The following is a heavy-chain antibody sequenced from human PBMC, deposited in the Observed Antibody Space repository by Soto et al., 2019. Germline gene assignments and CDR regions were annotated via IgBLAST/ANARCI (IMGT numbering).Heavy chain of an antibody. CDR2: ISGYNGNT. CDR1: GYTFTSFG. Sequence: QVQLVQSGADVKKPGASVKVSCKASGYTFTSFGINWVRQAPGQGLEWMGWISGYNGNTNYAQNIQDRVTMTRDTSTSTAYMEMRSLRSDETAVYYCARPTDFYYYAMDVWGQGTTVTVSS. CDR3: ARPTDFYYYAMDV. J-gene: IGHJ6*02. V-gene: IGHV1-18*01.